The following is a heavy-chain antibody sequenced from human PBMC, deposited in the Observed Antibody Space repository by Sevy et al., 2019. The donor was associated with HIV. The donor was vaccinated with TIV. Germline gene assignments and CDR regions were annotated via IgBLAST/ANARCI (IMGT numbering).Heavy chain of an antibody. D-gene: IGHD3-22*01. CDR2: IFYSGST. V-gene: IGHV4-30-4*01. J-gene: IGHJ4*02. CDR3: ARQRASSGYFYFDS. CDR1: GGSISSGDYY. Sequence: KQSQTLSLTCTVSGGSISSGDYYWSWIRQPPGKGLEWIGYIFYSGSTYFNPSLKSRVTISLDTSKSQFSLRLSSVTAADTAVFYCARQRASSGYFYFDSWGQRTLVTVSS.